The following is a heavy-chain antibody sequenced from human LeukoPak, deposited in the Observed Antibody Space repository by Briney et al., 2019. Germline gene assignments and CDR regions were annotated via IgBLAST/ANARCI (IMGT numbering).Heavy chain of an antibody. CDR2: ISGSGGST. D-gene: IGHD6-13*01. V-gene: IGHV3-23*01. J-gene: IGHJ1*01. CDR1: GFTFSSYE. Sequence: GGSLRLSCAASGFTFSSYEMNWVRQAPGKGLEWVSAISGSGGSTYYADSVKGRFTISRDNSKNTLYLQMNSLRAEDTAVYYCAKVYSSSWTRAEYFQHWGQGTLVTVSS. CDR3: AKVYSSSWTRAEYFQH.